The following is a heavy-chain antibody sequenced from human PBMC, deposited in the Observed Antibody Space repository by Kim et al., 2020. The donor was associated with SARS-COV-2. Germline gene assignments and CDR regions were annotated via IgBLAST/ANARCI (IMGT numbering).Heavy chain of an antibody. CDR3: ARVRAGGSSWYGGPLDY. D-gene: IGHD6-13*01. Sequence: GGSLRLSCAASGFTFSSYDMHWVRQATGKGLEWVSAIGTAGDTYYPGSVKGRFTISRENAKNSLYLQMNSLRAGDTAVYYCARVRAGGSSWYGGPLDYWGQGTLVTVSS. CDR2: IGTAGDT. J-gene: IGHJ4*02. CDR1: GFTFSSYD. V-gene: IGHV3-13*04.